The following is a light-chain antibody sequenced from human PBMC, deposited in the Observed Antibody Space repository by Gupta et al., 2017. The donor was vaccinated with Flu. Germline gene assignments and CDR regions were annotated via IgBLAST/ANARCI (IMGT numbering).Light chain of an antibody. CDR2: SAA. CDR1: HSVSVDC. J-gene: IGKJ2*01. Sequence: EIVLTQSPGTLSLSPGERATLSCRASHSVSVDCLHWYQQKTRLTPTLLLYSAASRATGIPDTCCGSRSGTEFSLITSSRVQSDYAVSYCQHWDYTLRYTFGEGTKLEIK. CDR3: QHWDYTLRYT. V-gene: IGKV3-20*01.